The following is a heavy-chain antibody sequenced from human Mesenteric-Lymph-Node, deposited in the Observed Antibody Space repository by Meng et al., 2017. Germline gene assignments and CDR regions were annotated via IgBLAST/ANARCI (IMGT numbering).Heavy chain of an antibody. CDR3: AGREVYYGMDV. J-gene: IGHJ6*02. CDR1: GVTVGNNY. CDR2: ISSTGSVM. Sequence: GESLKISCAASGVTVGNNYMSWIRQAPGKGLEWLSYISSTGSVMYYADSVRGRFTIYRDNAKNSVYLQMHSLSADDTAVYYCAGREVYYGMDVWGQGTTVTVSS. V-gene: IGHV3-11*01.